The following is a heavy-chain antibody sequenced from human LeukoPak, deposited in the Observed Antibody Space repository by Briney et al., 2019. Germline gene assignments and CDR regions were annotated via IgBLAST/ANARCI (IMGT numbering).Heavy chain of an antibody. CDR2: INPNSGGT. J-gene: IGHJ4*02. Sequence: ASVKVSCKASGYTFTGYYMHWVRQAPGQWLEWMGWINPNSGGTNYAQKFQGWVTMTRDTSISTAYMELSRLRSDDTAVYYCARAQYCSGGSCYSGIDYWGQGTLVTVSS. V-gene: IGHV1-2*04. CDR1: GYTFTGYY. CDR3: ARAQYCSGGSCYSGIDY. D-gene: IGHD2-15*01.